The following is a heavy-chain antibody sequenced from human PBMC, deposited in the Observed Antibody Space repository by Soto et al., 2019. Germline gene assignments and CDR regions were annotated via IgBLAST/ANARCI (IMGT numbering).Heavy chain of an antibody. CDR1: GASISSGDYY. V-gene: IGHV4-30-4*01. D-gene: IGHD3-16*01. Sequence: QVQLQESGPGLVKPSQTLSLTCNVSGASISSGDYYWSWIRQPPGKGLEWLGYIYFSERISYNPSIKSRVTISGDKSKNHCSLRLSSVTAADTAVYYCGIVDIITFGGITGPNDAVDRWGQGKMVTVSS. CDR3: GIVDIITFGGITGPNDAVDR. CDR2: IYFSERI. J-gene: IGHJ3*01.